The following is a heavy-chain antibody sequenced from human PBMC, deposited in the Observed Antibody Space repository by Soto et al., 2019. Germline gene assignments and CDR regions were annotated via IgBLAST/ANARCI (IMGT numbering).Heavy chain of an antibody. J-gene: IGHJ6*02. CDR3: ARDPLRHFYGMDV. CDR1: GYTFTDYY. D-gene: IGHD4-17*01. Sequence: QVQLVQSGAEGKKPGASVKVSCKTSGYTFTDYYIHWVRQAPGQGLEWMGIINPGDVTSSYAQKSQGRVTLTRDTSTSTVYMELSSLTSEDTAVYYCARDPLRHFYGMDVWGQGTTVTVSS. V-gene: IGHV1-46*01. CDR2: INPGDVTS.